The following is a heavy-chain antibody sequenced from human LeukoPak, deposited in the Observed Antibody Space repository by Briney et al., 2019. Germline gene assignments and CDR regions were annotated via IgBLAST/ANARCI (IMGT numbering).Heavy chain of an antibody. D-gene: IGHD5-18*01. CDR2: ISGSGSGI. CDR3: ARTARTVDY. CDR1: GFTISDYY. V-gene: IGHV3-11*04. J-gene: IGHJ4*02. Sequence: PGGSLILSCAASGFTISDYYMSWVRQAPGKGLEYVSYISGSGSGINYADSVKGRFTISRDNAKNSLYLQMNSLREEDTAVYYCARTARTVDYWGQGTLVTVSS.